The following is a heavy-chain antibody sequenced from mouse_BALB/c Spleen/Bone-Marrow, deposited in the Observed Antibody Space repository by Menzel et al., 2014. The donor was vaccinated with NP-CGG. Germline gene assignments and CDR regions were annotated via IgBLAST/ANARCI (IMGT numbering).Heavy chain of an antibody. V-gene: IGHV2-9*02. J-gene: IGHJ1*01. CDR2: IWAGGST. CDR1: GFSLTSYG. D-gene: IGHD2-2*01. CDR3: ARDSGYDWYFDV. Sequence: VKLMESGPGLVSPSQSLSITCTVSGFSLTSYGVHWVRRPPGKGLEWLGVIWAGGSTNYNSALMPRLSISKDNSKSQVFLKMNSLQTDDTAMYYCARDSGYDWYFDVWGAGTTVTVSS.